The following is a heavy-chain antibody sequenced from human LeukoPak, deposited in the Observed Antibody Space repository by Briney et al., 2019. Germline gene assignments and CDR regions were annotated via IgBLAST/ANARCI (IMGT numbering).Heavy chain of an antibody. CDR1: GGSISSYY. V-gene: IGHV4-59*01. CDR3: ARRTYYYDSSGYYLDY. Sequence: SETLSLTCTVSGGSISSYYWSWIRQPPGKGLEWIGYIYYSGSTNYNPSLKSRVTISVDTSKNQFSLKLRSVTAADTAVYYCARRTYYYDSSGYYLDYWGQGTLLTVSS. CDR2: IYYSGST. J-gene: IGHJ4*02. D-gene: IGHD3-22*01.